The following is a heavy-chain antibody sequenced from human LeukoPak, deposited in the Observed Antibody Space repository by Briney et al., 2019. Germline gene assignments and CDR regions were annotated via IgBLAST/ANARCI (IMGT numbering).Heavy chain of an antibody. CDR2: INPSGGST. V-gene: IGHV1-46*01. CDR1: GYTFTSYG. Sequence: ASVKVSCKASGYTFTSYGISWVRQAPGQGLEWMGIINPSGGSTSYAQKFQGRVTMTRDMSTSTVYMELSSLRSEDTAVYYCARDFEDDSSGYYFWGQGTMVTVSS. CDR3: ARDFEDDSSGYYF. J-gene: IGHJ3*01. D-gene: IGHD3-22*01.